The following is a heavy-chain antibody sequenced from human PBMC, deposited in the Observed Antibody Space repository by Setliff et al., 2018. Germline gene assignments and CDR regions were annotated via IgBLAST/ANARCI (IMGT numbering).Heavy chain of an antibody. Sequence: SETLSLTCTVSGGSISSSNYYWGWIRQPPGKGLEWIGNIYYSGSTYYNPSLKSRVTISVNTSKNQFSLKLSSVTAADTAVYYCAREYIQLWSRSLWGYFDLWGRGTLVTVSS. D-gene: IGHD5-18*01. CDR1: GGSISSSNYY. CDR2: IYYSGST. V-gene: IGHV4-39*07. J-gene: IGHJ2*01. CDR3: AREYIQLWSRSLWGYFDL.